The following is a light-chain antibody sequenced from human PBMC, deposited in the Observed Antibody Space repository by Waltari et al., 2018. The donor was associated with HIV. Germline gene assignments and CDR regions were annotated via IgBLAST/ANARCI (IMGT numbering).Light chain of an antibody. Sequence: IVMTQSPLSLPVTPGEPATISCRSGQSLLHSDGYNFLDWYLQRPGQPPQLLIYVGSHRAPGVLTRFTGSGSDTNFILNITRVEADDVGVYLCMQSPEIQHTFGQGTRVEI. CDR2: VGS. J-gene: IGKJ2*01. V-gene: IGKV2-28*01. CDR3: MQSPEIQHT. CDR1: QSLLHSDGYNF.